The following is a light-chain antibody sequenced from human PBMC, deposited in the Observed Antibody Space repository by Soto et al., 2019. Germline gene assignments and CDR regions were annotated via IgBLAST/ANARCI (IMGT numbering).Light chain of an antibody. J-gene: IGKJ1*01. Sequence: EIVLTQSPATLSLSPGERATLSCRASQSITNYLGWYQQKPGQGHRLLIYGAYSRATGIQDRFSGSGSGTDFTLTISRLEPEDFAVYYCKQYGTPPQTFGQGTKVDIK. V-gene: IGKV3-20*01. CDR2: GAY. CDR3: KQYGTPPQT. CDR1: QSITNY.